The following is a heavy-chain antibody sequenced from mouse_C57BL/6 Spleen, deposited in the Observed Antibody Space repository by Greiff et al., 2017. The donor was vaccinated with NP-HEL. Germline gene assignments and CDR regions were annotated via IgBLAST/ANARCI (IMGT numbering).Heavy chain of an antibody. CDR2: IDPSDSET. CDR1: GYTFTSYW. D-gene: IGHD2-4*01. J-gene: IGHJ2*01. V-gene: IGHV1-52*01. CDR3: ARESDGDYDGGDFDY. Sequence: VQLQQPGAELVRPGSSVKLSCKASGYTFTSYWMHWVKQRPIQGLEWIGNIDPSDSETPYNQKFKDKATLTVDKSSSTAYMQLSSLTSEDSAVYYCARESDGDYDGGDFDYWGQGTTLTVSS.